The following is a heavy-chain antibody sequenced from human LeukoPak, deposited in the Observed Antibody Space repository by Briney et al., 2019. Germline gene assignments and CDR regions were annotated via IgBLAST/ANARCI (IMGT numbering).Heavy chain of an antibody. CDR3: AKDVAGGSGSSLDF. J-gene: IGHJ4*02. CDR1: GFTFDDYA. CDR2: ISWNSGTI. V-gene: IGHV3-9*01. Sequence: PGGSLRLSCAASGFTFDDYAMHWVRQAPGKGLEWVSTISWNSGTIAYADSVKGRFTISRVNAKNSLYLQMNSLRTEDTALYYCAKDVAGGSGSSLDFWGQGTLVTVSS. D-gene: IGHD3-10*01.